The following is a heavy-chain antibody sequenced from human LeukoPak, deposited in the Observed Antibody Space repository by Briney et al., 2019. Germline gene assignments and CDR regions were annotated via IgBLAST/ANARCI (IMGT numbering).Heavy chain of an antibody. D-gene: IGHD2-2*01. Sequence: SETPSLTCAVYGGSFSGYYWSWIRQPPGKGLEWIGEINHSGSTNYNPSLKSRVTISVDTSKNQFSLKLSSVTAADTAVYYCARGSRLGYCSSTSCYAGYFQHWGQGTLVTVSS. CDR2: INHSGST. V-gene: IGHV4-34*01. J-gene: IGHJ1*01. CDR3: ARGSRLGYCSSTSCYAGYFQH. CDR1: GGSFSGYY.